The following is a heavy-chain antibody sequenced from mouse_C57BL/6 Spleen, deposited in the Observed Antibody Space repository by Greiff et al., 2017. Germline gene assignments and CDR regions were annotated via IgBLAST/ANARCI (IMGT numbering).Heavy chain of an antibody. Sequence: EVKLQESGPELVKPGASVKISCKASGYSFTGYYMNWVKQSPEKSLEWIGEINPSTGGTTYNQKFKAKATLTVDKSSSTAYMQLKSLTSEDSAVYYCASHYYGSRGFDYWGQGTTLTVSS. J-gene: IGHJ2*01. CDR1: GYSFTGYY. D-gene: IGHD1-1*01. V-gene: IGHV1-42*01. CDR3: ASHYYGSRGFDY. CDR2: INPSTGGT.